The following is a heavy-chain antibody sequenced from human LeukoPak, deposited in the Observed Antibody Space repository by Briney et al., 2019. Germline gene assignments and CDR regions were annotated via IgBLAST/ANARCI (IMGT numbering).Heavy chain of an antibody. D-gene: IGHD2-15*01. J-gene: IGHJ1*01. Sequence: GGSLRLSCTASGFTINNNYMSWVRQAPGKGLEWVSIIYSDRSTYYPESVKGRFTISGDDSKNTLLLQMDSLRVEDTAIYYCARDSAFSSYSNWGQGALVTVSS. CDR2: IYSDRST. V-gene: IGHV3-53*01. CDR3: ARDSAFSSYSN. CDR1: GFTINNNY.